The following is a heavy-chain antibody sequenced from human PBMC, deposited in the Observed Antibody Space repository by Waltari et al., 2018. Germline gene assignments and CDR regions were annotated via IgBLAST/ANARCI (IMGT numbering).Heavy chain of an antibody. D-gene: IGHD6-6*01. J-gene: IGHJ6*02. CDR1: GGTFSRYA. V-gene: IGHV1-69*01. CDR3: ASQSSSSHYYGMGV. Sequence: QVQLVQSWAEVKKPGSSVKVSCKASGGTFSRYALTWVRQAPGQGLEWMGGISPIFGTANYAQKFQSRVTITADESTSTDYMELSSLKTEDTAVYYWASQSSSSHYYGMGVWGQGTTVTVSS. CDR2: ISPIFGTA.